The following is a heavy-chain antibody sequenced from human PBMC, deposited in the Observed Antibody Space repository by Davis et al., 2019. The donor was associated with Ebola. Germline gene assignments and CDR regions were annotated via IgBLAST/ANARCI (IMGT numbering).Heavy chain of an antibody. D-gene: IGHD2-15*01. CDR3: ARSVSMVVVAGFFDY. CDR2: MNPNSGNT. V-gene: IGHV1-8*01. CDR1: GYTFTSYD. J-gene: IGHJ4*02. Sequence: ASVKVSCKASGYTFTSYDINWVRQATGQGLEWMGWMNPNSGNTGYAQKLQGRVTMTTDSSTSTAYMELRSLRSDDTAVYYCARSVSMVVVAGFFDYWGQGTLVTVSS.